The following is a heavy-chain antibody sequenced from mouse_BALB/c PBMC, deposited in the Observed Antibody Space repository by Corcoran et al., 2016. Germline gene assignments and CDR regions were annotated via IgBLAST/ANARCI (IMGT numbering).Heavy chain of an antibody. J-gene: IGHJ3*01. CDR3: ARLHYYGLFAY. Sequence: EVKLLESGGGLVQPGGSLKLSCAASGFDFSRYWMSWVRQAPGKGLEWIGEINPGSSTINYTPSLKDKFIISRDNAKNTLYLQMSKVRSEDTALYYCARLHYYGLFAYWGQGTLVTVSA. CDR1: GFDFSRYW. D-gene: IGHD1-1*01. V-gene: IGHV4-1*02. CDR2: INPGSSTI.